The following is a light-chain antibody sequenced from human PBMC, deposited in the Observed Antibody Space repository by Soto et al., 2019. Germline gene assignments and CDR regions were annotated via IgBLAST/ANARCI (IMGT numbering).Light chain of an antibody. CDR2: EVS. Sequence: QSALTQPASVSGSRGQSITISCTGTSSDVGTYKYVSWYQQHPGKAPKLMLYEVSNRPSGVSNRFSGSKSGNTASLTISGLQAEDEADYYCNSYTSTTSLFVFGTGTKVTVL. CDR3: NSYTSTTSLFV. J-gene: IGLJ1*01. V-gene: IGLV2-14*01. CDR1: SSDVGTYKY.